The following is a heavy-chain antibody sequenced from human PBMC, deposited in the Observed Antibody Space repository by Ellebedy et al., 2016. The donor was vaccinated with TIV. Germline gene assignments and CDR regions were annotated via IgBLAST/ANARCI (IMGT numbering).Heavy chain of an antibody. D-gene: IGHD2-2*01. CDR3: ARDFSTRHYGMDV. CDR2: INPHSGGT. V-gene: IGHV1-2*02. J-gene: IGHJ6*02. Sequence: ASVKVSCKAFGHTFTDYYLHWVRQAPGQGLEWMGWINPHSGGTNYAQKFQGRVTMTRDTSISTAYMELSRLRSDDTAVYYCARDFSTRHYGMDVWGQGTTVTVSS. CDR1: GHTFTDYY.